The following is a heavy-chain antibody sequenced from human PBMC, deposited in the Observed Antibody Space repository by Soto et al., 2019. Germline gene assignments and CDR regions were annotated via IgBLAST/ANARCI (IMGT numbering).Heavy chain of an antibody. V-gene: IGHV4-59*08. CDR2: IYYSGST. D-gene: IGHD1-7*01. CDR1: GGSISSYY. Sequence: PSVTLSLTCTVSGGSISSYYWSWIRQPPGKGLEWIGYIYYSGSTNYNPSLKSRVTISVDTSKNQFSLKLSSVTAADTAVYYCARHGRERELPYYYYMDVWGKGTTVTVSS. CDR3: ARHGRERELPYYYYMDV. J-gene: IGHJ6*03.